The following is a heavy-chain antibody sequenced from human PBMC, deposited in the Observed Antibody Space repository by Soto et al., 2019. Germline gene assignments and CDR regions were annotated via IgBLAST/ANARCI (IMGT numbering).Heavy chain of an antibody. J-gene: IGHJ5*02. V-gene: IGHV3-23*01. CDR2: ISDSGGST. D-gene: IGHD2-2*01. CDR3: TKVTSWYGGRFDP. CDR1: GFTFSSYA. Sequence: GGSLRLSCGASGFTFSSYAMSWVRQTPGKGLEWVSVISDSGGSTSYADSVKGRLTISRDNSKNTVFLQMNSLREDDTAVYYCTKVTSWYGGRFDPWGQGTLVTVSS.